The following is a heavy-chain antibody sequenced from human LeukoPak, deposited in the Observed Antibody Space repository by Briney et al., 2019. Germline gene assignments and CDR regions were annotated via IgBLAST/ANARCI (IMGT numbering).Heavy chain of an antibody. V-gene: IGHV5-51*01. CDR1: GYSFTSYW. CDR2: IYPGDSDT. D-gene: IGHD3-3*01. J-gene: IGHJ4*02. Sequence: GASLKISCKGSGYSFTSYWIGWVRRVPGKGLEWMGIIYPGDSDTRYSPSFQGQVTISADKSISTAYLQWSILKASDTAMYYCARHPGVTIFAVVNNYFEDWGQGTLVTASS. CDR3: ARHPGVTIFAVVNNYFED.